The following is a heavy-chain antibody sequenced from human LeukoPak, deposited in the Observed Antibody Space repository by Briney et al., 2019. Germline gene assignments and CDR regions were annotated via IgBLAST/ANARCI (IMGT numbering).Heavy chain of an antibody. D-gene: IGHD3-3*01. V-gene: IGHV3-21*01. CDR3: AREGMAYDFWSGSDY. Sequence: GGSLRLSCAASGFTVSSNYMSWVRQAPGKGLEWVSCISSSGTLIHYADSLKGRVTVSRDNAKNTLYLQMNSLRAEDTAVYYCAREGMAYDFWSGSDYWGQGTLVTVSS. J-gene: IGHJ4*02. CDR2: ISSSGTLI. CDR1: GFTVSSNY.